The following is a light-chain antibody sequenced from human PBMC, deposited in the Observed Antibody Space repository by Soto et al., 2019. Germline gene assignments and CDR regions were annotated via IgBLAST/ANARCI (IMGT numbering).Light chain of an antibody. J-gene: IGKJ1*01. CDR2: KIS. Sequence: DVVMTQSPLSLPVTLGQPASISCRSSQSLVYRDGNTYLNWLHQRPGQSPRRLIYKISKRDSGVPDRLSGSGSGTDFTLRISRVEAEDVGIYYCMQGSHWPWTFGQGTKVDNK. V-gene: IGKV2-30*01. CDR3: MQGSHWPWT. CDR1: QSLVYRDGNTY.